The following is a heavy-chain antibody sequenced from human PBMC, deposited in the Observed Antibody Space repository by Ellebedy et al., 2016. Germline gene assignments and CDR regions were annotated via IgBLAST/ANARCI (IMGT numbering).Heavy chain of an antibody. CDR2: ITWNSGII. CDR1: RFTFSFDDYS. J-gene: IGHJ6*02. D-gene: IGHD2-2*01. V-gene: IGHV3-9*01. CDR3: ARDITGEGSTSFPPDV. Sequence: SLKISXAASRFTFSFDDYSMHWVRQAPGKGLEWVSGITWNSGIIDYADSVRGRFTISRDNAKNSLYLQMNSLSAEDTAVYYCARDITGEGSTSFPPDVWGQGTTVTVSS.